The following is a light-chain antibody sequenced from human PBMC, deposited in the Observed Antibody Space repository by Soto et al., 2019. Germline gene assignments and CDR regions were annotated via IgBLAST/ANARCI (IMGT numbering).Light chain of an antibody. Sequence: EIVMTQSPATLSMSPGERATLSCRASQGVSSNLAWYQQKPGQAPRLLIYGASTRATGIPARFSGSGSGTEFTLTISSLQSEDFAVYYCQQYNNWPRTFGQGTKVDIK. J-gene: IGKJ1*01. CDR1: QGVSSN. V-gene: IGKV3-15*01. CDR2: GAS. CDR3: QQYNNWPRT.